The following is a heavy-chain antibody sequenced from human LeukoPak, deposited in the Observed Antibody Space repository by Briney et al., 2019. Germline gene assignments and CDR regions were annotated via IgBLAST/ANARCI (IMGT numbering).Heavy chain of an antibody. CDR3: MREGYYDSSRYFRGASGY. Sequence: AGGSLRLSCAASGFTFSSYWMSWVRQAPGKGLEWVANIKHDGSDKYYVDSVEGRFTISRDNAKNSLYLQMNSLRAGDTAVYYCMREGYYDSSRYFRGASGYWGQGTLVTVSS. D-gene: IGHD3-22*01. V-gene: IGHV3-7*01. CDR2: IKHDGSDK. J-gene: IGHJ4*02. CDR1: GFTFSSYW.